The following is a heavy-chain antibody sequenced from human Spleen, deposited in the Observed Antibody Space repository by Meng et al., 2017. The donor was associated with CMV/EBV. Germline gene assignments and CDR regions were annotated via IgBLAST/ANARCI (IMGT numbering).Heavy chain of an antibody. J-gene: IGHJ5*02. CDR1: FSSYS. Sequence: FSSYSMNWVRQAPGKGLEWVSSISSSSSYISYADSVKGRFTISRDNAKNSLYLQMNSLRAEDTAVYYCASMLQGYCSSTSCWGWFDPWGQGTLVTVSS. V-gene: IGHV3-21*01. CDR3: ASMLQGYCSSTSCWGWFDP. D-gene: IGHD2-2*01. CDR2: ISSSSSYI.